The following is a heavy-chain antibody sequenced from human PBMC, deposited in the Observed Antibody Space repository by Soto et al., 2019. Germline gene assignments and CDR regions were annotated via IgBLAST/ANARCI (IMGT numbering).Heavy chain of an antibody. CDR3: VRYYDFWTGYSLFDS. CDR1: GFTFSNYW. Sequence: GGSLRLSCATSGFTFSNYWMTWVRLPPGKGLEWVANIKHDGSEEYYVDSVRGRFTISRDNAKNSLYLQMNSLRAEDTAVYFCVRYYDFWTGYSLFDSWGQGTVVTVSS. CDR2: IKHDGSEE. D-gene: IGHD3-3*01. J-gene: IGHJ4*02. V-gene: IGHV3-7*01.